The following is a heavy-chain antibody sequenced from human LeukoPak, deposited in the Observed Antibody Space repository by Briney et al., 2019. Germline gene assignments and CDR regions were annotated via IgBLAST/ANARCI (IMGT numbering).Heavy chain of an antibody. J-gene: IGHJ4*02. CDR3: VKDQGNFDY. Sequence: GGSLRLSCAASGFTFSNAWMNWVRQAPGKGLEWVSSISGSGTRTYYADSVKDHFTISRDNAKNTLLLQMNSLRAEDTAVYYCVKDQGNFDYWGQGTLVTVSS. V-gene: IGHV3-23*01. CDR1: GFTFSNAW. CDR2: ISGSGTRT.